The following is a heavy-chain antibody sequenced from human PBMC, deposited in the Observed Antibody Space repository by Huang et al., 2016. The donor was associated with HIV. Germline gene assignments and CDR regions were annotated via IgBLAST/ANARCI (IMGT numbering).Heavy chain of an antibody. CDR1: GFTFSSYG. CDR3: AKGGSAAAVLDF. J-gene: IGHJ4*02. Sequence: QVQLVESGGGVVQPGRSLRISCAASGFTFSSYGMHWVRRAPGKGLEWVAVISYDGKTKYDSDAVKGRFSISRDNSKTTVYLQLNSLRVEDTAVYYCAKGGSAAAVLDFWGQGTLVTVSS. CDR2: ISYDGKTK. D-gene: IGHD6-13*01. V-gene: IGHV3-30*18.